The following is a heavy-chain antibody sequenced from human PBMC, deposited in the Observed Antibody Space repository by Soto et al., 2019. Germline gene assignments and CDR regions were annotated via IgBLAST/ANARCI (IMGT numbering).Heavy chain of an antibody. Sequence: SEALSLTCTDSGVSGSSGIFYWAWIRQPPGKGLEWIGFGSYSGTTNYKPSLKSRVTISVDTSRSQISLKVSSLTAADTAVYYCARGATVTQFDYWGRGTLVTSPQ. V-gene: IGHV4-61*01. CDR1: GVSGSSGIFY. D-gene: IGHD4-17*01. CDR2: GSYSGTT. J-gene: IGHJ4*02. CDR3: ARGATVTQFDY.